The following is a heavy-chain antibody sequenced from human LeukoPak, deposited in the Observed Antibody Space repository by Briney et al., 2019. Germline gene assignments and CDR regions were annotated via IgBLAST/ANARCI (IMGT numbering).Heavy chain of an antibody. D-gene: IGHD3-10*01. CDR3: ARDSRLLWFGELFPPGKADAFDI. CDR1: GGTFSSYA. J-gene: IGHJ3*02. Sequence: GASVKVSCKASGGTFSSYAISWVRQAPGQGLEWMGRIIPILGIANYAQKFQGRVTITADKSTSTAYMELSSLRSEDTAVYYCARDSRLLWFGELFPPGKADAFDIWGQGTMVTVSS. CDR2: IIPILGIA. V-gene: IGHV1-69*04.